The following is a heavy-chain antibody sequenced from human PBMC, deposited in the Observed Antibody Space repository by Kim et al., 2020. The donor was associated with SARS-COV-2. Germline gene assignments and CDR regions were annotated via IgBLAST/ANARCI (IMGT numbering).Heavy chain of an antibody. CDR3: ARGSIAAAGGGSWYFDL. CDR1: GGSISSSNW. J-gene: IGHJ2*01. V-gene: IGHV4-4*02. D-gene: IGHD6-13*01. CDR2: IYHSGST. Sequence: SETLSLTCAVSGGSISSSNWWSWVRQPPGKGLEWIGEIYHSGSTNYNPSLKSRVTISVDKSKNQFSLKLSSVTAADTAVYYCARGSIAAAGGGSWYFDLWGRGTLVTVSS.